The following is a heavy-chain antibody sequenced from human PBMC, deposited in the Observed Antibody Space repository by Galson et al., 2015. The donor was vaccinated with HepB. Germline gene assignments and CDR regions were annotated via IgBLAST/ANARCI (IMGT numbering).Heavy chain of an antibody. Sequence: PTLVKPTQTLTLTCTFSGISLSTTGMRVTWIRQPPGKALEWLARTDWDDGKFYSTSLKTRLSISKDTSKSQVVLTMTNMDPVDTATYYCVGTHSGITGGAFDIWGQGTMVTVSS. J-gene: IGHJ3*02. CDR2: TDWDDGK. D-gene: IGHD1-14*01. CDR3: VGTHSGITGGAFDI. CDR1: GISLSTTGMR. V-gene: IGHV2-70*04.